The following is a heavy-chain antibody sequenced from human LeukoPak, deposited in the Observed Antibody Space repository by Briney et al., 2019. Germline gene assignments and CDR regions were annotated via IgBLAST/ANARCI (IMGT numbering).Heavy chain of an antibody. CDR2: ISAYNGNT. J-gene: IGHJ5*02. CDR3: ARVWGIAVVSRNWFDP. D-gene: IGHD6-19*01. V-gene: IGHV1-18*01. Sequence: ASVKVSCKASGYTFTSYGITWVRQAPGQGLEWMGWISAYNGNTNYAQKFQGGVTMTTDTSTSTAYMELRSLRSDDTAVYCCARVWGIAVVSRNWFDPWGQGTLVTVSS. CDR1: GYTFTSYG.